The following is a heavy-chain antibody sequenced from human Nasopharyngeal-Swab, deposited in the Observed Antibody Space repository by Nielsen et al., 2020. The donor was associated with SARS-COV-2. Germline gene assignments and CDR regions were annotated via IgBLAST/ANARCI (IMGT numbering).Heavy chain of an antibody. CDR1: GVSGFTFSNYA. CDR2: ITTGSTTI. CDR3: ASLYSSSWFLETVTHFDS. Sequence: GESLKISCAASGVSGFTFSNYAMNWVRQAPGKGLEWISYITTGSTTIYYADSVKGRFTVSRDNAKNSLYLQMNSLRDEDTAVYYCASLYSSSWFLETVTHFDSWGQGTLVTVSS. J-gene: IGHJ4*02. D-gene: IGHD6-13*01. V-gene: IGHV3-48*02.